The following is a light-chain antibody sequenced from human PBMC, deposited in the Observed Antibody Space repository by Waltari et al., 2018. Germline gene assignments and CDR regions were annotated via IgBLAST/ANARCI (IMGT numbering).Light chain of an antibody. CDR2: DAS. CDR1: QSVSRY. V-gene: IGKV3-20*01. CDR3: QKYGSLPAT. J-gene: IGKJ1*01. Sequence: EIVLTQSGTLSLSPGERATLSCRASQSVSRYLAWYQQKPGQAPRLLIYDASSRATGIPDRFSGSGSGTDFSRASSRLEPEDFAVYYCQKYGSLPATFGQGTKVEIK.